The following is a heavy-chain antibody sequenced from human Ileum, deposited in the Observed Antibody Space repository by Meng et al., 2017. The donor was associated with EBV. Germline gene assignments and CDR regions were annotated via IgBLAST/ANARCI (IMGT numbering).Heavy chain of an antibody. Sequence: QVRRQGEGQGLVKPSKTLSLPCTVSGRSISRCGYYWSWIRQHPGKGLVWIGYIHSSGSTYYNPSLRSRLTISVDTSKNQFSLKLSSVTAADTAVYYCARASYGSGSPLGESWFDPWGQGTLVTVSS. CDR3: ARASYGSGSPLGESWFDP. CDR2: IHSSGST. D-gene: IGHD3-10*01. V-gene: IGHV4-31*03. J-gene: IGHJ5*02. CDR1: GRSISRCGYY.